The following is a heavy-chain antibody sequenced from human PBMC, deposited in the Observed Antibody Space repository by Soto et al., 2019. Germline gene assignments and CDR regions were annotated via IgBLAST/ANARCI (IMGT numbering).Heavy chain of an antibody. D-gene: IGHD3-22*01. CDR2: ISYDGSNK. CDR1: GFTFSSYG. CDR3: AKVSDSSGYYYPGY. V-gene: IGHV3-30*18. J-gene: IGHJ4*02. Sequence: PGGSLRLSCAASGFTFSSYGMHWVRQAPGKGLKWVAVISYDGSNKYYADSVKGRFTISRANSKNTLYLQMNSLRAEDTAVYYCAKVSDSSGYYYPGYWGQGTLVTVSS.